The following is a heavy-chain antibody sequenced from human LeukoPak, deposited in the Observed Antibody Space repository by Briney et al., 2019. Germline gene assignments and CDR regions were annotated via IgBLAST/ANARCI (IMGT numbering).Heavy chain of an antibody. CDR1: GFTVSTNY. V-gene: IGHV3-66*01. Sequence: PGGSLRLSCAASGFTVSTNYVNWVRQAPGKGLEWVSVIYRHGGTAYADSVQGRFSISRDNSKNTVDLQMNSLRAEDTAVYYCARDVIYDSEIYSYGDSWGQGTRVTVSS. CDR2: IYRHGGT. D-gene: IGHD3-16*01. CDR3: ARDVIYDSEIYSYGDS. J-gene: IGHJ4*02.